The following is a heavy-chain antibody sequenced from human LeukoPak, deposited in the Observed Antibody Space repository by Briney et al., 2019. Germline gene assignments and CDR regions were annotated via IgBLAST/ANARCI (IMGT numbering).Heavy chain of an antibody. V-gene: IGHV1-18*01. D-gene: IGHD2-15*01. J-gene: IGHJ4*02. CDR2: ISAYNGNA. CDR3: ARSSYCSAGSCYSDY. CDR1: GYTFTHYG. Sequence: ASVKVSCKACGYTFTHYGISWVRQAPGQGLEWMGWISAYNGNANYAQKLQGRVTMTTDTSTTTAYMEVRSLRSDDTAVYYCARSSYCSAGSCYSDYWGQGTLVTVSS.